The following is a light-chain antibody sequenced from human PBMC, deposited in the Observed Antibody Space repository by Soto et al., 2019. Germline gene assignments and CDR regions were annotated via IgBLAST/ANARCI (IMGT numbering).Light chain of an antibody. Sequence: QSALTQPASVSGSPGQSITISCTGSSSDVGDYNYVSWYQQHPGKVPKLILYEVTNRPSGVSHRFSGSKSGNTASLTISGLQAEDEGDYYCCSYIGATTYVFGTGTKVTVL. V-gene: IGLV2-14*01. CDR3: CSYIGATTYV. CDR1: SSDVGDYNY. J-gene: IGLJ1*01. CDR2: EVT.